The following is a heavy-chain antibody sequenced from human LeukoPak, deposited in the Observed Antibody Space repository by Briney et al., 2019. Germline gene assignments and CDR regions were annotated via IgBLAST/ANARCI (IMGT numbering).Heavy chain of an antibody. J-gene: IGHJ5*02. CDR3: ARGHVWFGELNWFDP. V-gene: IGHV4-59*08. CDR1: GDSISSYY. Sequence: SETLSLTCTVSGDSISSYYWSWIRQPPGKGLEWIGYIYYSGSTNYNPSLKSRVTISVDTSKNQFSLKLSSVTAADTAVYYCARGHVWFGELNWFDPWGQGTLVTVSS. D-gene: IGHD3-10*01. CDR2: IYYSGST.